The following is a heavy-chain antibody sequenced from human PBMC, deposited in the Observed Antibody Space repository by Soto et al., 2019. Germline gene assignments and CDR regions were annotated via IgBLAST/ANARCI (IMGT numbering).Heavy chain of an antibody. CDR1: GGSISSYY. CDR2: IYTSGST. J-gene: IGHJ4*02. Sequence: PSETLSLICTVSGGSISSYYWTCIRQPSGKGLEWIGRIYTSGSTNYNPSLKSRVTMSVDTSKNQFSLKLSSVTAADTAVYYCARDLKFGQADYWGQGSQVTVSS. D-gene: IGHD3-10*01. V-gene: IGHV4-4*07. CDR3: ARDLKFGQADY.